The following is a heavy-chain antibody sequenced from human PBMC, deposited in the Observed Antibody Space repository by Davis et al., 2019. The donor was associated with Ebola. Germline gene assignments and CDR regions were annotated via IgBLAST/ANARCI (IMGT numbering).Heavy chain of an antibody. V-gene: IGHV3-53*01. CDR1: RFNFNIYG. Sequence: PGGSLRLSCVASRFNFNIYGMYWFRQAPGEGLEWVSVLDSGATTNYADSVKGRFTISRDNSKNTVYLQMNSLRAEDTAVYYCARVRAPYYFDYWGQGTLVTVSS. CDR2: LDSGATT. CDR3: ARVRAPYYFDY. J-gene: IGHJ4*02.